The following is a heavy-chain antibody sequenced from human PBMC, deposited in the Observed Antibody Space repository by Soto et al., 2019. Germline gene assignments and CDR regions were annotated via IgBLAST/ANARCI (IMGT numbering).Heavy chain of an antibody. V-gene: IGHV3-23*01. CDR2: ISGGGGRT. CDR1: GFTFRSYV. J-gene: IGHJ6*02. CDR3: AKSREVETRVLYNNYYAMAV. D-gene: IGHD1-1*01. Sequence: GGYLRLSCAASGFTFRSYVMSWVRQAPGKGLEWVSAISGGGGRTYYADSVKGRFTISRDNSKNTLYLQMNSLRAEDTAIYYCAKSREVETRVLYNNYYAMAVWCPWTTVTVSS.